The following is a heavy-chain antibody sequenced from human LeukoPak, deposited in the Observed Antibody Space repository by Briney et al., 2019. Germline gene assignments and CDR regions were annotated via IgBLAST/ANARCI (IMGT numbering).Heavy chain of an antibody. CDR1: GYTFTYYY. CDR2: INPSGGST. CDR3: ARGPYSSGWYGLDY. J-gene: IGHJ4*02. V-gene: IGHV1-46*01. Sequence: ASVKVSCKASGYTFTYYYIYWVRQPPGQGLEWMGLINPSGGSTRYAQNFQGRVTMTRDTSTSTVSMELSSLRSEDTAMYYCARGPYSSGWYGLDYWGQGTLVTVSS. D-gene: IGHD6-19*01.